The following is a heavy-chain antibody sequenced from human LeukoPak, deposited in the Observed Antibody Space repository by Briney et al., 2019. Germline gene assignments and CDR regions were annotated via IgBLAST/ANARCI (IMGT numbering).Heavy chain of an antibody. V-gene: IGHV3-23*01. CDR2: ISGSGSDT. J-gene: IGHJ3*02. CDR3: AKCSATCYANAFDI. D-gene: IGHD2-2*01. CDR1: GFTFSSYA. Sequence: GGSLRLSCAASGFTFSSYAMSWVRQAPGKGLEWVSAISGSGSDTVYADSVKGRFTISRDNSKTTLYLQMSSLRVEDTAVYYCAKCSATCYANAFDIWGQGTMVTVSS.